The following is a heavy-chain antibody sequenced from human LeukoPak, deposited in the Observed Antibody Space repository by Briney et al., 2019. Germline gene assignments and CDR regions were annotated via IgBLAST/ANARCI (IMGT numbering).Heavy chain of an antibody. Sequence: GGSLRLSCAASGFTFSSYAMHWVRQAPGKGLEYVSAISSNGGSTYYANSVKGRFTISRDNSKNTLYLQMGSLRAEDMAMYYCAREGLGGDFNLYYFDYWGQGTLVTVSS. V-gene: IGHV3-64*01. CDR3: AREGLGGDFNLYYFDY. D-gene: IGHD2-21*02. CDR2: ISSNGGST. CDR1: GFTFSSYA. J-gene: IGHJ4*02.